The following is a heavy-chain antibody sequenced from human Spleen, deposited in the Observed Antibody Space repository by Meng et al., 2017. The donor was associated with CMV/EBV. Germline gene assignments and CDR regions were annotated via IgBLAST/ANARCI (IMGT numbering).Heavy chain of an antibody. V-gene: IGHV3-74*01. CDR1: RFIFSSYW. D-gene: IGHD2-2*03. J-gene: IGHJ4*02. Sequence: GGSLRLSCAASRFIFSSYWMHWVRQVPGKGLVWVSRINSDGSNTSYADSVKGRFTISRDNSKNTLYLQMNSLRAEDTAVYYCARVDKGVWDYWGQGTLVTVSS. CDR2: INSDGSNT. CDR3: ARVDKGVWDY.